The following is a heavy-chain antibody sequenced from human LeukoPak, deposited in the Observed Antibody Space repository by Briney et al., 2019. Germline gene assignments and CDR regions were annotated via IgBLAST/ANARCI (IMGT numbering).Heavy chain of an antibody. Sequence: PGGSLRLSCAASGFTFSSYWMSWVRQAPGKGLEWVANIKKDGGDKYYVDSVKGRFTISRDNAKNSLYLQMNSLRAEDTAVYYCARGTDILTGYLFRFDYWGQGTLVTVPS. V-gene: IGHV3-7*04. CDR1: GFTFSSYW. J-gene: IGHJ4*02. CDR2: IKKDGGDK. D-gene: IGHD3-9*01. CDR3: ARGTDILTGYLFRFDY.